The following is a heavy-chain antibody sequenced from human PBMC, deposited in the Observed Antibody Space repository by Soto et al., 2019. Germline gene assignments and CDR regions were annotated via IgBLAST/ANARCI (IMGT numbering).Heavy chain of an antibody. D-gene: IGHD2-15*01. J-gene: IGHJ4*02. V-gene: IGHV3-23*01. Sequence: EVQLRESGGGLVQPGGSLRRSCAVSGFTFSSYVMSWVRQAPGKGLEWVSAISGTGGTYYEDSVKGRFPISRDNSKNALYLQRNDLRAEDTAVYYSAKDRSGAYCSGGICYSPDYWGQGPLVIVSS. CDR2: ISGTGGT. CDR1: GFTFSSYV. CDR3: AKDRSGAYCSGGICYSPDY.